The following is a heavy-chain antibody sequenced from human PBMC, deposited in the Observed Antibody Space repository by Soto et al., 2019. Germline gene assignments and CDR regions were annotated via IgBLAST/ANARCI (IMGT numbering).Heavy chain of an antibody. J-gene: IGHJ4*02. D-gene: IGHD4-17*01. V-gene: IGHV3-23*01. Sequence: GGSLRLSCAASGFTFSSYAMSWVRQAPGKGLEWVSAISGSGGSTYYADSVKGRFTISRDNSKNTLYLQMNSLRAEDTALYYCAKVLSYGDYIGPLDYWGQGTLVTVSS. CDR3: AKVLSYGDYIGPLDY. CDR2: ISGSGGST. CDR1: GFTFSSYA.